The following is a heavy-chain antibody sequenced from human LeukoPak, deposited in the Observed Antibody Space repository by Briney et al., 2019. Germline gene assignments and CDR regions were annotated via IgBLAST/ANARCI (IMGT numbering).Heavy chain of an antibody. D-gene: IGHD1-14*01. Sequence: PGGSLRLSCAASGFTFNTYWMSWVRQAPGKGLEWVANIKKDGSEKYYVDSVKGRFIISRDNAKNSLYLQMNSLRVEDTAVYYCARNVYRTFDSWDQGTLVTVSS. CDR3: ARNVYRTFDS. CDR2: IKKDGSEK. V-gene: IGHV3-7*01. J-gene: IGHJ4*02. CDR1: GFTFNTYW.